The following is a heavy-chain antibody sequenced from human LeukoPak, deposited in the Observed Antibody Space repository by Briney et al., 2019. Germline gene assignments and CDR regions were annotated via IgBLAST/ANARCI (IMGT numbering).Heavy chain of an antibody. CDR3: ARGYYYDSSGYYRRGDLDY. CDR2: INPNSGGT. Sequence: GASVKVSCKASGYTFTGYYMHWVRQAPGQGLEWMGWINPNSGGTNYAQKFQGRVTMTRDTSISTAYMELSRLRSDDTAVYYCARGYYYDSSGYYRRGDLDYWGQGTLVTVSS. D-gene: IGHD3-22*01. CDR1: GYTFTGYY. J-gene: IGHJ4*02. V-gene: IGHV1-2*02.